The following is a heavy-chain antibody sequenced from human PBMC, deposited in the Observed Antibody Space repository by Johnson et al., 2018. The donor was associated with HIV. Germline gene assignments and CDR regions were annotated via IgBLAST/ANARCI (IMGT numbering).Heavy chain of an antibody. CDR2: ISSSGLTI. CDR3: ARGRRIQLWLLADAFDI. CDR1: GFTFSVSY. Sequence: VQLVASGGSLPKPGGSLRLSSAASGFTFSVSYMSWPRQAPGKGLEWVSYISSSGLTIYYADSVKGRFTISRDNAKNSLYLQMNSLRVEDTAVYYCARGRRIQLWLLADAFDIWGQGTMVTVSS. V-gene: IGHV3-11*04. D-gene: IGHD5-18*01. J-gene: IGHJ3*02.